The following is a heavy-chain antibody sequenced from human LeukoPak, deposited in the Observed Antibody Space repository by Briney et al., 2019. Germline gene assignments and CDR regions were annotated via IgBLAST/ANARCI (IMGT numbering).Heavy chain of an antibody. CDR3: AKDSGNGDYVHAFEI. CDR1: GFTFSSYD. Sequence: GGSLRLSCAASGFTFSSYDMTWVRQAPGKGLEWVSTISGSGVATHYADSVEGRFIVSRDNSRSTLFLLMNSLRGDDTAVYFCAKDSGNGDYVHAFEIWGQGTMVTVSS. CDR2: ISGSGVAT. D-gene: IGHD4-17*01. J-gene: IGHJ3*02. V-gene: IGHV3-23*01.